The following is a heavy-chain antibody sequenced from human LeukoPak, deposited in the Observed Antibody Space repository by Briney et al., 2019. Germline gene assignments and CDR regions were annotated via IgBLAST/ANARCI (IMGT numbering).Heavy chain of an antibody. V-gene: IGHV3-48*01. Sequence: GGSLRLSCAASGFTFSSYSMNWVRQAPGKGLEWVSYISSSSSTIYYADSVKGRFTISRDNAKNSLYLQMNSLRPEDTALYYCAKDMRDYDVFTGYFPFDYWGQGTRVAVSS. CDR1: GFTFSSYS. CDR2: ISSSSSTI. J-gene: IGHJ4*02. CDR3: AKDMRDYDVFTGYFPFDY. D-gene: IGHD3-9*01.